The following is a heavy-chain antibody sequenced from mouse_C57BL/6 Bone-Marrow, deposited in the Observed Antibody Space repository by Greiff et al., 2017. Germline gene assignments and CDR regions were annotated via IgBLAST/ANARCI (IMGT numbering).Heavy chain of an antibody. J-gene: IGHJ2*01. V-gene: IGHV1-18*01. D-gene: IGHD1-1*01. CDR3: ARKGAYGSSFYFDY. Sequence: VQLKESGPELVKPGASVKIPCKASGYTFTDYNMDWVKQSHGKSLEWIGDINPNNGGTIYNQKFKGKATLTVDKSSSAAYMELRSLTSEDTAVYYCARKGAYGSSFYFDYWGQGTTLTVSS. CDR1: GYTFTDYN. CDR2: INPNNGGT.